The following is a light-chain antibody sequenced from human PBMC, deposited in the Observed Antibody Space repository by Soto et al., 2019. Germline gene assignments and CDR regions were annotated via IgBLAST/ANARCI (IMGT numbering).Light chain of an antibody. J-gene: IGLJ2*01. CDR3: SSYTSRSTLV. V-gene: IGLV2-14*03. Sequence: QSALTQPASVSGSPGQSITISCTGTSSDIGGSNYVSWYQQHPGKAPKLMIYDVSNRPSGVSNRFSGSKSGNTASLNISGLQAEDEADYYCSSYTSRSTLVFGGGTKVTVL. CDR1: SSDIGGSNY. CDR2: DVS.